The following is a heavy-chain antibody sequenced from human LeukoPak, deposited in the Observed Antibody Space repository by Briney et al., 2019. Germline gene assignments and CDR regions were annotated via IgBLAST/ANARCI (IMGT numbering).Heavy chain of an antibody. CDR3: ARRTNWFDT. CDR2: FYYSGTT. CDR1: GGSISSYY. J-gene: IGHJ5*02. V-gene: IGHV4-59*01. Sequence: KPSETLSLTCTVSGGSISSYYWSWIRQPPGKGLEWIAYFYYSGTTKCNPSLKSRVTISVDTSKNQFSLRLSSVTAADTAVYYCARRTNWFDTWGQGTLVTVSS.